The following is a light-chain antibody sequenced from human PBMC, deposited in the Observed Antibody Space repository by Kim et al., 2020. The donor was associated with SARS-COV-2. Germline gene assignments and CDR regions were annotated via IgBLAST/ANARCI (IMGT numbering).Light chain of an antibody. CDR1: QSISSW. CDR3: QQYNSYPYT. J-gene: IGKJ2*01. V-gene: IGKV1-5*03. Sequence: SASVGDRVTITCRASQSISSWLAWYQQTPGKAPKLLIYKASSLESVVPSRFSGSGSGTEFTLTISSLQPDDFATYYCQQYNSYPYTFGQGTKLEI. CDR2: KAS.